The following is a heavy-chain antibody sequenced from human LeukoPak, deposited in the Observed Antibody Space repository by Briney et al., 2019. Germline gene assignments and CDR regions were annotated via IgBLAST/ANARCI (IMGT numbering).Heavy chain of an antibody. D-gene: IGHD5-18*01. CDR3: ARAGRGYSYGYVNY. CDR1: GYAFSSYD. V-gene: IGHV1-8*01. Sequence: ASVKVSCKTSGYAFSSYDINWVRQATGQGLEWMGWMNPNSGNTGYAQKFQGRVTMTRNTSISTAYMELSSLTSEDTAVYYCARAGRGYSYGYVNYWGQGTLVTASS. J-gene: IGHJ4*02. CDR2: MNPNSGNT.